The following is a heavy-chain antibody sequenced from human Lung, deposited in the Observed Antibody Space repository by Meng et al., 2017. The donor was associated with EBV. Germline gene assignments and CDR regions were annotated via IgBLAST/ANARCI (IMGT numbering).Heavy chain of an antibody. D-gene: IGHD6-19*01. CDR3: ARESFNSGWYSDY. J-gene: IGHJ4*02. V-gene: IGHV4-4*07. Sequence: QGQRRDGGPGLGKSSETLSLTCTVPGGSISDDFWNWIRKPAGKGLEWIGRIYSSGITNYNPSLQSRVTMSVDTSKNQFSLKLYSVTAADTAVYYCARESFNSGWYSDYWGQGTLVTVSS. CDR2: IYSSGIT. CDR1: GGSISDDF.